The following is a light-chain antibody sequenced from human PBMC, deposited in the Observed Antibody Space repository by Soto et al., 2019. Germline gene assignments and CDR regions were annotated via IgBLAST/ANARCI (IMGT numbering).Light chain of an antibody. Sequence: EIVLTQSPGTLSLSPGERATLSCRASQSVSSSYLAWYQQKPGQAPRLLIYGASNRATGIPDRFSGSGPGTDFTLTISRLEPEDFAVYYCQQYGSSPLFTFGPGTKVDIK. CDR3: QQYGSSPLFT. J-gene: IGKJ3*01. CDR2: GAS. CDR1: QSVSSSY. V-gene: IGKV3-20*01.